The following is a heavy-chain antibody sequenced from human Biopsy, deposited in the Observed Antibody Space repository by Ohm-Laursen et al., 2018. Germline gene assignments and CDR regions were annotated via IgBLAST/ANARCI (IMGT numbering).Heavy chain of an antibody. D-gene: IGHD1-1*01. CDR2: LWYDGTNR. J-gene: IGHJ3*02. Sequence: SLRLSCAASGFSFSSYGMHWVRQAPGKGLEWVAVLWYDGTNRYYADSVKGRFTISRDNSKNTLYLQMNSLRAEDTAMYYCARPTNARAGGAPFDIWGQGTMVTVSS. CDR3: ARPTNARAGGAPFDI. V-gene: IGHV3-33*01. CDR1: GFSFSSYG.